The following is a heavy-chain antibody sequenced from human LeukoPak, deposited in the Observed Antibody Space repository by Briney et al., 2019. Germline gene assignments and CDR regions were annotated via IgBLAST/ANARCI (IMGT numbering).Heavy chain of an antibody. Sequence: SETLSLTCTVSGGSISSYYWSWIRQPLGKGLEWIGSIYYSGSTYYNPSLKSRVTISVDTSKNQFSLKLSSVTAADTAVYYCARHGAYSSSPFDYWGQGTLVTVSS. CDR2: IYYSGST. V-gene: IGHV4-39*01. CDR3: ARHGAYSSSPFDY. J-gene: IGHJ4*02. CDR1: GGSISSYY. D-gene: IGHD6-6*01.